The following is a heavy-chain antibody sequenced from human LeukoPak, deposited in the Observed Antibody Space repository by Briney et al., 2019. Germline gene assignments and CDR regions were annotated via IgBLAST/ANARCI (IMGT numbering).Heavy chain of an antibody. CDR1: GGSISSSNW. CDR2: IYHSGST. CDR3: ARDRGGSGYYSDAFDI. V-gene: IGHV4-4*02. D-gene: IGHD3-22*01. J-gene: IGHJ3*02. Sequence: PSETLSLTCAVSGGSISSSNWWSWVRQPPGKGLEWIGEIYHSGSTNYNPSLKSRVTISVDKSKNQFSLKLSSVTAADTAVYYCARDRGGSGYYSDAFDIWGQGTMATVSS.